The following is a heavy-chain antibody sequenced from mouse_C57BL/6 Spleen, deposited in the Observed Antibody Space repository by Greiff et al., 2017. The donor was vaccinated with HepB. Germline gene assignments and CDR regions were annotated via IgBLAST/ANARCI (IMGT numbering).Heavy chain of an antibody. J-gene: IGHJ3*01. Sequence: EVQLQQSGPELVKPGASVKISCKASGYTFTDYYMNWVKQSHGKSLEWIGDINPNNGGTSYNQKFKGKATLTVDKSSSTAYMELRSLTSEDSAVYYCARSTGRAWLAYWGQGTLVTVSA. D-gene: IGHD4-1*01. CDR2: INPNNGGT. CDR3: ARSTGRAWLAY. V-gene: IGHV1-26*01. CDR1: GYTFTDYY.